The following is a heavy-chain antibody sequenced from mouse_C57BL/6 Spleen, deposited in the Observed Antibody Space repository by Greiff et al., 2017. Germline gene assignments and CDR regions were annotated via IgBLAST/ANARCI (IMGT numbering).Heavy chain of an antibody. Sequence: EVHLVESGGGLVQPGGSLSLSCAASGFTFTDYYMSWVRQPPGKALEWLGFIRNKANGYTTEYSASVKGRVTISRDNSQSILYLQMNALRAEDSATYYCARDVRAMDYWGQGTSVTVSS. CDR1: GFTFTDYY. CDR2: IRNKANGYTT. V-gene: IGHV7-3*01. CDR3: ARDVRAMDY. J-gene: IGHJ4*01.